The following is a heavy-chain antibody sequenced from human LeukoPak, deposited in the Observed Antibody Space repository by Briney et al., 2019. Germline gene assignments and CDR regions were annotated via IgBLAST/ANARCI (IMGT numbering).Heavy chain of an antibody. CDR1: GFTFSGSA. CDR3: ARSGHYYDSSGYYYT. V-gene: IGHV3-73*01. Sequence: GGSLRLSCAASGFTFSGSAMHWVRQASGKGLEWVGRIRSRANSYATAYAASVKGRFTISRDDSKNTAYLQMNSLRAEDTAVYYCARSGHYYDSSGYYYTWGQGTLVTVSS. D-gene: IGHD3-22*01. J-gene: IGHJ5*02. CDR2: IRSRANSYAT.